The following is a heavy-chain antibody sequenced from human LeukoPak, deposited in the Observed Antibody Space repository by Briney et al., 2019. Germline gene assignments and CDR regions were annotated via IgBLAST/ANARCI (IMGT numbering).Heavy chain of an antibody. CDR2: IIPIFGTA. J-gene: IGHJ6*04. D-gene: IGHD3-10*01. Sequence: AASVKVSCKASGGTFSSYAISWVRQAPGQGLGWMGGIIPIFGTANYAQKFQGRVTITADESTSTAYMELSSLRSEDTAVYYCARDSTGEDYYYYGMDVWGKGTTVTVSS. CDR1: GGTFSSYA. V-gene: IGHV1-69*13. CDR3: ARDSTGEDYYYYGMDV.